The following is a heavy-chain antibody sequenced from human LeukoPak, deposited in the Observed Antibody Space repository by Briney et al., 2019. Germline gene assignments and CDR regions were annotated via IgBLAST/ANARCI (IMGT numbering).Heavy chain of an antibody. J-gene: IGHJ4*02. CDR1: GGPISSHY. V-gene: IGHV4-59*11. CDR2: ISYSGRI. D-gene: IGHD2-15*01. Sequence: SETLSLTCTVSGGPISSHYWSWIRQPPGEGLEWIGYISYSGRINYNPSLKSQVTLPLDTSKNQFSLTLTSVTAADTAVYYCARGAGWWDYWGQGTLVTVSS. CDR3: ARGAGWWDY.